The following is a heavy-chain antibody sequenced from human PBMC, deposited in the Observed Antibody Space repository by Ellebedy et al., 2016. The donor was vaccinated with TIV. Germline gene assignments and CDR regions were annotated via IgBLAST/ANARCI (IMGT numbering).Heavy chain of an antibody. Sequence: MPSETLSLTCTVSGGSIRSYYWSWIRQPPGKGPEWIGYVYYSGDTNYKPSPKSRVSMSVDTSKNQFSLKLSSVTAADTAVYYCARFANSYGLDVWGQGTTVTVS. CDR1: GGSIRSYY. CDR2: VYYSGDT. J-gene: IGHJ6*02. CDR3: ARFANSYGLDV. V-gene: IGHV4-59*01.